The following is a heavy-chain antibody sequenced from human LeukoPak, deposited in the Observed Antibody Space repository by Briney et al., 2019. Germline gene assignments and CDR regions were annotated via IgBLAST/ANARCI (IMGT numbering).Heavy chain of an antibody. CDR1: GFTFNSYA. J-gene: IGHJ3*02. V-gene: IGHV3-23*01. D-gene: IGHD3-10*01. CDR2: ISDSGGRI. CDR3: AKVLIWTYGSGNYYKGAFDI. Sequence: GGSLRLSCAASGFTFNSYAMTWVRQAPGKGLEWVSVISDSGGRIYYADSVKGRFTISRDNSKNTLYLHMNSLRAEDTAVYYCAKVLIWTYGSGNYYKGAFDIWGQGTMVTVSS.